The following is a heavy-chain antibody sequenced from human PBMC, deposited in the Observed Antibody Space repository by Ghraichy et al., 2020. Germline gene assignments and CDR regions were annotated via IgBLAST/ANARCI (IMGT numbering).Heavy chain of an antibody. V-gene: IGHV3-30*02. J-gene: IGHJ4*02. CDR2: IRYDGSNK. D-gene: IGHD2-15*01. CDR3: AKDLVVVAATPGHY. CDR1: GFTFSSYG. Sequence: GGSLRLSCAASGFTFSSYGMHWVRQAPGKGLEWVAFIRYDGSNKYYADSVKGRFTISRDNSKNTLYLQMNSLRAEDTAVYYCAKDLVVVAATPGHYWGQGTLVTVSS.